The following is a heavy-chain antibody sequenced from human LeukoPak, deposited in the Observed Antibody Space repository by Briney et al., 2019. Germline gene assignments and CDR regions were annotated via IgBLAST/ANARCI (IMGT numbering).Heavy chain of an antibody. Sequence: SETLSLTCAVYGGSFSGYYWSWIRQPPGKGLEGIGEINHSGSTNYNPSLKSRVTISVDTSKNQFSLKLSSVTAADTAVYYCARGIDAYKGGNYWGQGTLVTVSS. CDR3: ARGIDAYKGGNY. CDR2: INHSGST. D-gene: IGHD5-24*01. J-gene: IGHJ4*02. CDR1: GGSFSGYY. V-gene: IGHV4-34*01.